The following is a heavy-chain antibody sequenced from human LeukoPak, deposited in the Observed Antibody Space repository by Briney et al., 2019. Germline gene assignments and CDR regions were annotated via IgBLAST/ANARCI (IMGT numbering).Heavy chain of an antibody. CDR1: GYSLSTNGMG. CDR3: AHSRGGKETGYFDY. J-gene: IGHJ4*02. CDR2: IYWDDDK. V-gene: IGHV2-5*02. Sequence: SGPTLVKPTQTLTLTCSISGYSLSTNGMGVGWTRQPPGKALEWLALIYWDDDKRYRPSLKSRLTITKDTSKNQVVLTMTNMDPVDTATYYCAHSRGGKETGYFDYWGQGTLVTVSS. D-gene: IGHD4-23*01.